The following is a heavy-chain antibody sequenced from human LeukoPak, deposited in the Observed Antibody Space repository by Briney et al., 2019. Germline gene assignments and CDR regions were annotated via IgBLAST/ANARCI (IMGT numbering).Heavy chain of an antibody. J-gene: IGHJ4*02. CDR2: ISSSSSYI. CDR3: ARDSATGLDY. Sequence: PGGSLRLSCAASGFTFSSYSMNWVRQAPGKGLEWVSSISSSSSYIYHADSVKGRFTISRDNAKNSLYLQMNSLRAEDTAVYYCARDSATGLDYWGQGTLVTVSS. V-gene: IGHV3-21*01. CDR1: GFTFSSYS. D-gene: IGHD1-1*01.